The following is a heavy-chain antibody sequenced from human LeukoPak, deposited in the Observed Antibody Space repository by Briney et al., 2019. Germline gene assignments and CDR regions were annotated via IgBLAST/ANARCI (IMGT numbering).Heavy chain of an antibody. J-gene: IGHJ4*02. D-gene: IGHD3-22*01. CDR2: ISSSSTI. CDR1: GFTFSSSS. V-gene: IGHV3-48*01. Sequence: GGSLRLSCVASGFTFSSSSMNWVRQAPGKGLEWVSYISSSSTIYYADSVKGRFTISRDNAKNSLYLQMNSLRAEDTAVYYCARISRSHRSGYYYDYWGQGTLVTVSS. CDR3: ARISRSHRSGYYYDY.